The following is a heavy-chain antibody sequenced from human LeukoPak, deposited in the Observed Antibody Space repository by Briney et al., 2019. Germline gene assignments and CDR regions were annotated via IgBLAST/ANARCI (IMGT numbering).Heavy chain of an antibody. Sequence: GASVKVSCKASGYTFTGYYMHWVRQAPGQGLEWMGWINPNSGGTNYAQKFQGWVTMTRDTSISTAYMELSRLRSDDTAVYYCTRNLSILEWLFDYWGQGTLVTVSS. D-gene: IGHD3-3*01. CDR1: GYTFTGYY. V-gene: IGHV1-2*04. CDR3: TRNLSILEWLFDY. J-gene: IGHJ4*02. CDR2: INPNSGGT.